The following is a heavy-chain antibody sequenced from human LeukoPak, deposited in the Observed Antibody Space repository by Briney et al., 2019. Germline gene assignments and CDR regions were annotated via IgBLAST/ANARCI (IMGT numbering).Heavy chain of an antibody. CDR1: GGSISSYY. CDR2: IYYSGST. Sequence: NPSETLSLTCTVSGGSISSYYWSWIRQPPGKGLEWIGYIYYSGSTNYNPSLKSRVTISVDTSKNQFSLKLSSVTAADTAVYYCARDSLGYCSSTSCYYYGMDVWGQGTTVTVSS. D-gene: IGHD2-2*01. V-gene: IGHV4-59*01. J-gene: IGHJ6*02. CDR3: ARDSLGYCSSTSCYYYGMDV.